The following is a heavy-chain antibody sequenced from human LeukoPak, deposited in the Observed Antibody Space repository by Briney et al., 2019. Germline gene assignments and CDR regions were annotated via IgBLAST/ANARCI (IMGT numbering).Heavy chain of an antibody. CDR1: GLTISSYG. D-gene: IGHD3-10*01. J-gene: IGHJ6*03. V-gene: IGHV3-30*02. Sequence: GGSLRLSCAASGLTISSYGMHWVRQAPGKGLEGVAFIRDDGSNKYYADSVKGRFTISRDNSKNTLYLQMNSLRAEDTALYYCAKIRETYYYGSGSRSVYYMNVWGKGTTVTISS. CDR3: AKIRETYYYGSGSRSVYYMNV. CDR2: IRDDGSNK.